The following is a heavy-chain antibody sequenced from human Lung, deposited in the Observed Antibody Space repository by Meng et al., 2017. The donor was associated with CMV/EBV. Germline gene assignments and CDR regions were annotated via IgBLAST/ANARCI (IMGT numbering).Heavy chain of an antibody. Sequence: GESXKISCAASGFTFSSYWMSWVRQAPGKGLEWVANINQDGSEKYYVDSVEGRFTISRDNAKDSLYLQMNALRAEDTAVYYCARRPWGLDVWGQGTTVTGAS. CDR2: INQDGSEK. V-gene: IGHV3-7*01. CDR3: ARRPWGLDV. J-gene: IGHJ6*02. CDR1: GFTFSSYW.